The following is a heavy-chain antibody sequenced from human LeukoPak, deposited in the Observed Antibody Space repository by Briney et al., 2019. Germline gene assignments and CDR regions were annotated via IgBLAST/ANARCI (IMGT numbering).Heavy chain of an antibody. CDR2: ISGSGDAT. Sequence: PGGSLRLSCAASTFNFAMSWVRPTADKRLEWVSAISGSGDATFYTDSVKGRFTISRDNSKNTLYLQMNNLRVEDTAVYYCAKGHFASSSFFDYWGQGTLVTVSS. V-gene: IGHV3-23*01. CDR3: AKGHFASSSFFDY. D-gene: IGHD6-6*01. J-gene: IGHJ4*02. CDR1: TFNFA.